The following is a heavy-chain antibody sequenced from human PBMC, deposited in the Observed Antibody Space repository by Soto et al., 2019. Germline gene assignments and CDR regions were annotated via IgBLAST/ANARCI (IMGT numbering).Heavy chain of an antibody. CDR1: GFSLSTSGVG. CDR2: IYWDDDK. Sequence: QITLKESGPTLVKPTQPLTLTCTFSGFSLSTSGVGVGWIRQPPGKALEWLALIYWDDDKRYSPSLKSRLTITKDTSKNQVVLTMTNMDPVDTATYYCAHRRGGIWFGEYRFDPWGQGTLVTVSS. V-gene: IGHV2-5*02. CDR3: AHRRGGIWFGEYRFDP. D-gene: IGHD3-10*01. J-gene: IGHJ5*02.